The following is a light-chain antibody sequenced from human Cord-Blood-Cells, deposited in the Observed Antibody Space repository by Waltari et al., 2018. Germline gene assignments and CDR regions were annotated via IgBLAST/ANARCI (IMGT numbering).Light chain of an antibody. V-gene: IGKV1-39*01. CDR3: QQSYSTPGGT. J-gene: IGKJ3*01. CDR2: AAS. CDR1: QSISSY. Sequence: DIQMTQSPSSLSASVGDRVTITCRASQSISSYLNWYQQKPGKAPKLLIYAASSLQSGVPSRFSGSVSGTDFTLTISSLQPEDFATYYCQQSYSTPGGTFGPGTKVDIK.